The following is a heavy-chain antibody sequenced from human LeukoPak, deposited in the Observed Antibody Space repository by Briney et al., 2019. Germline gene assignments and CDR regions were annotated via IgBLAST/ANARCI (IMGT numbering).Heavy chain of an antibody. D-gene: IGHD3-10*01. Sequence: ASVKVSCKASGYTFTGYYMHWVRQALGQGLEWMGWINPHSGGTKFAQKFQGRVTMTRDTSINTAYMEVSSLRSDDTAVYYCARDIGDYYGLGSYWLLWGQGTLVTVAS. J-gene: IGHJ4*02. CDR3: ARDIGDYYGLGSYWLL. V-gene: IGHV1-2*02. CDR1: GYTFTGYY. CDR2: INPHSGGT.